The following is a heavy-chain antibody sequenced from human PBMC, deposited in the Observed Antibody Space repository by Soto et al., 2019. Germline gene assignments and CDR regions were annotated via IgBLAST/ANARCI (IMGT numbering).Heavy chain of an antibody. J-gene: IGHJ6*02. CDR2: IIPIFGTA. Sequence: EASVKVSCKASGGTFSSYAISWVRQAPGQGLEWMGGIIPIFGTATYAQKFQGRVTITADKSTSTAYRELSSLRSEDTAVYYCARPEYSSSWYRRGWYGDYYYYYGMDVWGQGTTVTVSS. CDR1: GGTFSSYA. V-gene: IGHV1-69*06. CDR3: ARPEYSSSWYRRGWYGDYYYYYGMDV. D-gene: IGHD6-13*01.